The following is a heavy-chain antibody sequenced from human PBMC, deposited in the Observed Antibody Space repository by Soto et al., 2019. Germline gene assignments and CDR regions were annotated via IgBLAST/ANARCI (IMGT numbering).Heavy chain of an antibody. Sequence: QVHLVQSGAEVKKPGASVKVSCKASGYTFTSYGITWGRQAPGQGLGWMGWISAHNGNTDYAQKLQGRVIGPRATPTSTAYMELRGQISDDTAVYYCARGRYGDYWGQGALVTVSS. J-gene: IGHJ4*02. D-gene: IGHD1-1*01. CDR3: ARGRYGDY. CDR1: GYTFTSYG. V-gene: IGHV1-18*01. CDR2: ISAHNGNT.